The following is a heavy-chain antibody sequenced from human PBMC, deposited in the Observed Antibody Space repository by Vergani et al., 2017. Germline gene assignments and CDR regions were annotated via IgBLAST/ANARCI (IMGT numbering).Heavy chain of an antibody. V-gene: IGHV3-23*01. Sequence: EVQLLESGGGLVQPGGSLRLSCAASGFTFSSYAMSWVRQAPGKGLEWVSAISGSGGSTYYADSVKGRFTISRDNSKNTLYLQMNSLRAEDTAVYYCAKRGITEYCSGGSCYSHYYYYMDVWGKGTTVTVSS. CDR3: AKRGITEYCSGGSCYSHYYYYMDV. J-gene: IGHJ6*03. CDR2: ISGSGGST. D-gene: IGHD2-15*01. CDR1: GFTFSSYA.